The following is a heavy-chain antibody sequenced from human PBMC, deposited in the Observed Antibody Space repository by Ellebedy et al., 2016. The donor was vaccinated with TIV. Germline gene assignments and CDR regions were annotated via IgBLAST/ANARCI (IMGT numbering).Heavy chain of an antibody. CDR2: IYYSGST. J-gene: IGHJ2*01. V-gene: IGHV4-39*01. CDR3: ARHLLRDYYGSGSPNYWYFDL. Sequence: SETLSLXXTVSGGSIRSSSYYWGWIRQPPGKGLDWIANIYYSGSTYYNPSLKSRVTISVDTSKNQFSLKLSSLTAADTAVYHCARHLLRDYYGSGSPNYWYFDLWGRGTLVTVSS. CDR1: GGSIRSSSYY. D-gene: IGHD3-10*01.